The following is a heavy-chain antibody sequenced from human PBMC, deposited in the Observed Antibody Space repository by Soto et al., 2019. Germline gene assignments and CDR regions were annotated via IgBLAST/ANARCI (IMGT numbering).Heavy chain of an antibody. CDR2: IYYSGST. Sequence: QLQLQESGPGLVKPSETLSLTCTVSGGSISSSSYYWGWIRQPPGKGLEWIGSIYYSGSTYYNPSLTSRVTISVDTSKNQFSLKRSSVTAADTAVYYCARHVRAVDGKLWAVGYWGQGKLVTGSS. D-gene: IGHD6-19*01. CDR3: ARHVRAVDGKLWAVGY. V-gene: IGHV4-39*01. J-gene: IGHJ4*02. CDR1: GGSISSSSYY.